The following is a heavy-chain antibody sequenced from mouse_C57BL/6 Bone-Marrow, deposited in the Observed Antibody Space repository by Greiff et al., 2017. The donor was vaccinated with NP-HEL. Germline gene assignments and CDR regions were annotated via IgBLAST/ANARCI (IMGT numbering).Heavy chain of an antibody. CDR2: IHPSASDT. CDR3: AMTGSTMITEAWFAY. CDR1: GYTFTSYW. Sequence: VQLQQPGAELVKPGASVKVSCKASGYTFTSYWMHWVKQRPGQGLEWIGRIHPSASDTNYNQKFKGKATLTVDKSSSTAYMQLSSLTSEDSAVYYCAMTGSTMITEAWFAYWGQGTLVTVSA. D-gene: IGHD2-4*01. V-gene: IGHV1-74*01. J-gene: IGHJ3*01.